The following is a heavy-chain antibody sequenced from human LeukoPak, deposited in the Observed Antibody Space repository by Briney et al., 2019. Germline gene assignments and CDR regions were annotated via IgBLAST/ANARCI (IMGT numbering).Heavy chain of an antibody. J-gene: IGHJ4*02. CDR2: ISGSGGST. Sequence: GGSLRLSCAASGFTFSSYAMSWVRQAPGKGLEWVSAISGSGGSTYYADSVKGRFTISRDNSKNTLYLQMDSLRAEDTAVYYCAKVGYSSGWFDYWGQGTLVTVSS. CDR1: GFTFSSYA. D-gene: IGHD6-19*01. V-gene: IGHV3-23*01. CDR3: AKVGYSSGWFDY.